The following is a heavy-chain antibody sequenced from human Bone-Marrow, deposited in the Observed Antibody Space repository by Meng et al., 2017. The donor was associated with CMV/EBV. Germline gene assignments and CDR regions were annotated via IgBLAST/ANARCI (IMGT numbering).Heavy chain of an antibody. D-gene: IGHD3-3*01. CDR3: ARGRGYYVFWSGYYSSQRNHYYYYGMDV. CDR2: INHSGST. CDR1: GGSFSGYY. V-gene: IGHV4-34*01. Sequence: GSLRLSCAVYGGSFSGYYWSWIRQPPGKGLEWIGEINHSGSTNYNPSLKSRVTISVDTSKNQFSLKLSSVTAADTAVYYCARGRGYYVFWSGYYSSQRNHYYYYGMDVWGQGTTVTVSS. J-gene: IGHJ6*02.